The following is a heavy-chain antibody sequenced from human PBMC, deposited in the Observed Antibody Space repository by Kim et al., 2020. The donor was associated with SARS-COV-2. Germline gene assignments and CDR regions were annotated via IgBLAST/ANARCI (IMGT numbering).Heavy chain of an antibody. CDR1: GFTFDDYA. D-gene: IGHD5-18*01. CDR2: ISWNSGSI. J-gene: IGHJ4*02. Sequence: GGSLRLSCAASGFTFDDYAMHWVRQAPGKGLEWVSGISWNSGSIGYADSVKGRFTISRDNAKNSLYLQMNSLRAEDTALYYCAKDMVARGKTAMVDYWGQGTLVTVSS. CDR3: AKDMVARGKTAMVDY. V-gene: IGHV3-9*01.